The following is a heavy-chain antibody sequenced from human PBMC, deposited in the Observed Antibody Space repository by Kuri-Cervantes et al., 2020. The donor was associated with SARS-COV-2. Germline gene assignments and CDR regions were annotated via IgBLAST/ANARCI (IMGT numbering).Heavy chain of an antibody. J-gene: IGHJ6*03. CDR3: AKDFPDYSNYPYYYYYMDV. V-gene: IGHV3-48*04. CDR2: ISSSSSTI. Sequence: GESLKISCAASGFTFSSYSMNWVRQAPGKGLEWVSSISSSSSTIYYADSVKGRFTISRDNAKNSLYLQMNSLRAEDTAVYYCAKDFPDYSNYPYYYYYMDVWGKGTTVTVSS. D-gene: IGHD4-11*01. CDR1: GFTFSSYS.